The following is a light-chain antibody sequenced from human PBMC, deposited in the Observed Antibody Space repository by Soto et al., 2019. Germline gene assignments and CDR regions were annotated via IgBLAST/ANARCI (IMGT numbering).Light chain of an antibody. Sequence: QSVLTQPPSASGTPGQRVTISCSGSSSNIGSNYVYWYQQLPGTAPKLLIYSNNQRPSGVPDRFSGSKSGTSASLAISGLRSEDEADYYCAAWDDSLSGWVFGGGTEVTVL. CDR1: SSNIGSNY. V-gene: IGLV1-47*02. CDR3: AAWDDSLSGWV. J-gene: IGLJ3*02. CDR2: SNN.